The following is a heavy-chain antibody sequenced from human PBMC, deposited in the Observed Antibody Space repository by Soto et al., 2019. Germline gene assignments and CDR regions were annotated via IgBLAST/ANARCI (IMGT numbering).Heavy chain of an antibody. V-gene: IGHV4-59*01. D-gene: IGHD1-1*01. CDR1: GDSISTYY. CDR2: IFYSGGT. Sequence: PSETLSLTCTESGDSISTYYWSWIRQPPGKGLQWIGYIFYSGGTAYNPSLKSRVTISLDMSKKQISLKLSSVTTADTATYFCARLQLVQKVIDYWGQGTLVTVSS. J-gene: IGHJ4*02. CDR3: ARLQLVQKVIDY.